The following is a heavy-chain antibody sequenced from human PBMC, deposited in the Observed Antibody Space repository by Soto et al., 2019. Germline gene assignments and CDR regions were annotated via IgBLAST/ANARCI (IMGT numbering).Heavy chain of an antibody. CDR3: ARLKVRYFDRTWFDP. D-gene: IGHD3-9*01. J-gene: IGHJ5*02. CDR1: GGSFSGYY. CDR2: VNHLGST. Sequence: QVQLHQWGAGLLRPSETLSLTCAGNGGSFSGYYWSWIRQRPGMGLEWIGEVNHLGSTNYNPSLGSRVTISVDTSNNQVSLKMTSLTAADTAVYYCARLKVRYFDRTWFDPWGQGTLVTVSS. V-gene: IGHV4-34*01.